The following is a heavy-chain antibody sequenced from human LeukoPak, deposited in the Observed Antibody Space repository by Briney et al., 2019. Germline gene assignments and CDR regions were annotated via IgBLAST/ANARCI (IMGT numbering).Heavy chain of an antibody. CDR3: AREGVAGNTYYYYGMDV. J-gene: IGHJ6*02. V-gene: IGHV3-33*01. CDR2: IWYDGSNK. Sequence: GGSLRLSCAASGFTFSSYGMHWVRQAPGKGLEWVAVIWYDGSNKYYADSVKGRFTISRDNSKTTLYLQMNRLRAEDTAVYYCAREGVAGNTYYYYGMDVWGQGTTVTVSS. D-gene: IGHD3-10*01. CDR1: GFTFSSYG.